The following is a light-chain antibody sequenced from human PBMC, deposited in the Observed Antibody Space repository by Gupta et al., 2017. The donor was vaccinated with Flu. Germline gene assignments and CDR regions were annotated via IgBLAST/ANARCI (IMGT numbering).Light chain of an antibody. CDR1: QDIRTN. CDR2: GAS. CDR3: QHYNNWPPWS. V-gene: IGKV3-15*01. J-gene: IGKJ2*04. Sequence: ATLSLSPGETATLSCRASQDIRTNLAWYQQKPCRAPSLLISGASTRATGVPARFSGSGSGTEFTLTISSLQSDDFAIYFCQHYNNWPPWSFGQGTRLEI.